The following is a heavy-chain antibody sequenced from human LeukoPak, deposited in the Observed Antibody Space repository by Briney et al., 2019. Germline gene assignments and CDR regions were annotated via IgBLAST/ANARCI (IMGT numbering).Heavy chain of an antibody. Sequence: PGGSLRLSCAASGFTFSSYWMSWVRQAPGKGLEWVANIKQDGSEKYYVDSVKGRFTISRDNAMNSLYLQMNSLRAEDTAVYYCARDFWGSSFDYWGQGTLVTVSS. CDR1: GFTFSSYW. CDR3: ARDFWGSSFDY. CDR2: IKQDGSEK. D-gene: IGHD3-16*01. V-gene: IGHV3-7*01. J-gene: IGHJ4*02.